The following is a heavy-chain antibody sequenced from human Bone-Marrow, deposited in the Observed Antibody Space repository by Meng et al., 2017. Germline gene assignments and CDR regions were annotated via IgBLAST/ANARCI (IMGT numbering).Heavy chain of an antibody. Sequence: GGSLRLSCAASGFTFSSYAMSWVRQAPGKGLEWVSAISGSGGSTYYADSVKGRFTISRDNAKNSLYLQMNSLRAEDTAVYYCARSLCTGYCSGGSCYSSCYYYYGMDVWGQGTTVTVSS. CDR3: ARSLCTGYCSGGSCYSSCYYYYGMDV. CDR1: GFTFSSYA. V-gene: IGHV3-23*01. J-gene: IGHJ6*02. D-gene: IGHD2-15*01. CDR2: ISGSGGST.